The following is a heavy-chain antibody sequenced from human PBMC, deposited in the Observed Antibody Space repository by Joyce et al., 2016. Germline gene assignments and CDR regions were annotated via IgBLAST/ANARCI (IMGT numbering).Heavy chain of an antibody. CDR3: ARDHFDSSDPYAFDI. Sequence: QVQLQESGPGLVKPSQTLSLTCTVSGGSISSGGYYWSWIRQHPGKGLEWIGYIYYSGSTYYHPSLKSRFTRSLDTSKNQFSLKLSSVTAADTAVYYCARDHFDSSDPYAFDIWGQGTMVTVSS. CDR2: IYYSGST. J-gene: IGHJ3*02. D-gene: IGHD3-22*01. V-gene: IGHV4-31*03. CDR1: GGSISSGGYY.